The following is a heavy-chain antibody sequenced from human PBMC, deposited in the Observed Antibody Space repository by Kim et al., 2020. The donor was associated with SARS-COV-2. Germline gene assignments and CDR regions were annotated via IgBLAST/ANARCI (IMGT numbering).Heavy chain of an antibody. J-gene: IGHJ4*02. CDR3: ARDGRVSGLFDY. CDR1: GFSFSTWP. V-gene: IGHV3-21*04. Sequence: GGSLRLSCVGSGFSFSTWPMSWVRQAPGKGLEWVSSIGDSGRKIYYSESVKGRFTISKDIAKNEVYLEMSSLRAEDTATYYCARDGRVSGLFDYWGQGALVTVAS. CDR2: IGDSGRKI. D-gene: IGHD1-26*01.